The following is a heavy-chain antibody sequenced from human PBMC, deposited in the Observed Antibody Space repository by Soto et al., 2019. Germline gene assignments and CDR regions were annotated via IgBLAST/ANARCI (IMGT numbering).Heavy chain of an antibody. V-gene: IGHV3-30-3*01. CDR2: ISYDGSNK. Sequence: QPGGSLRLSCAASGFTFSSYAMPWVRQAPGKGLEWVAVISYDGSNKYYADSVKGRFTISRDNSKNTLYLQMNSLRAEDTAVYYCARVMGAIVRDIHHLDLDYLGKGT. CDR1: GFTFSSYA. J-gene: IGHJ4*02. D-gene: IGHD3-10*01. CDR3: ARVMGAIVRDIHHLDLDY.